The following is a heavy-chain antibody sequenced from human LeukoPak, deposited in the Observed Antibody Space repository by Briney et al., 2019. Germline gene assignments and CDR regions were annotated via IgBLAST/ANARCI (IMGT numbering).Heavy chain of an antibody. CDR3: AREVGYLLGEYRLGF. J-gene: IGHJ4*02. D-gene: IGHD3-10*01. CDR1: GYSITSYY. Sequence: ASVKVSCKASGYSITSYYMHWVRQAPGQGLEWMGWINPDRGDTKYAQKFQGRVTMTRDTSMSTAYMEVSRLRVDDTAMYYCAREVGYLLGEYRLGFWGPGTLVTVSS. CDR2: INPDRGDT. V-gene: IGHV1-2*02.